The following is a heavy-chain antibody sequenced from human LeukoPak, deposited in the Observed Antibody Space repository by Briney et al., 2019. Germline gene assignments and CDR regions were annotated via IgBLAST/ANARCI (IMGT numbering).Heavy chain of an antibody. V-gene: IGHV4-4*07. Sequence: SETLSLTCTVSGGPISSYYWSWIRQPAGKGLEWIGRIYTSGSTNYNPSLKSRVTMSVDTSKNQFSLRLSSVTAADTAVYYCARDKSGYYYGSGSYDWFDPWGQGTLVTVSS. CDR2: IYTSGST. D-gene: IGHD3-10*01. CDR3: ARDKSGYYYGSGSYDWFDP. J-gene: IGHJ5*02. CDR1: GGPISSYY.